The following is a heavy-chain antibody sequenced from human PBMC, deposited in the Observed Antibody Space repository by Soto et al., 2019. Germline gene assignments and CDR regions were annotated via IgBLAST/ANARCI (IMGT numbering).Heavy chain of an antibody. CDR1: GDSVTSHY. CDR2: IHYTGST. D-gene: IGHD3-3*01. CDR3: ARLTIFGVVMPFN. Sequence: PSETLSLTCSFSGDSVTSHYLTWIRQSPGKGLEWIGNIHYTGSTYYNPSLKSRVTISVDTSKNQFSLKLSSVTAADTAVYYCARLTIFGVVMPFNWGQGTLVTVSS. V-gene: IGHV4-59*04. J-gene: IGHJ4*02.